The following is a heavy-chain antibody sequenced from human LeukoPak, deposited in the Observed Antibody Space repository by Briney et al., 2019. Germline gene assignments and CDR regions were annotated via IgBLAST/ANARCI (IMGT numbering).Heavy chain of an antibody. CDR2: IYPGDSET. Sequence: GESLKISCKGSGYTFTTYWIAWVRQMPGEGLEWMGIIYPGDSETRYSPSFQGQATISADKSITTAYLQWGRLKASDTAMYYCTRSPRDGYHDAFDIWGQGTMVTVFS. CDR1: GYTFTTYW. V-gene: IGHV5-51*01. CDR3: TRSPRDGYHDAFDI. J-gene: IGHJ3*02. D-gene: IGHD5-24*01.